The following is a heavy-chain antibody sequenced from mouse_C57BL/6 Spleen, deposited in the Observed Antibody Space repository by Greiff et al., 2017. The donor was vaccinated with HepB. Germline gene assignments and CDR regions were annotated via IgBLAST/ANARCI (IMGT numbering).Heavy chain of an antibody. CDR1: GYTFTDYN. V-gene: IGHV1-22*01. CDR3: ARGRLRRGYYAMDY. CDR2: INPNNGGT. D-gene: IGHD2-4*01. J-gene: IGHJ4*01. Sequence: EVQLQQSGPELVKPGASVKMSCKASGYTFTDYNMHWVKQSHGKSLEWIGYINPNNGGTSYNQKFKGKATLTVNKSSSTAYMELRSLTSEDSAVYYCARGRLRRGYYAMDYWGQGTSVTVSS.